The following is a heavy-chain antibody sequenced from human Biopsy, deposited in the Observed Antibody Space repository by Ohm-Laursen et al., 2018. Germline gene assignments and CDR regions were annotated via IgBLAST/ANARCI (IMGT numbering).Heavy chain of an antibody. CDR2: IYYSGST. CDR1: GGTISSDY. J-gene: IGHJ6*02. D-gene: IGHD2/OR15-2a*01. CDR3: ARATNSTGWPYYYFYGMDV. V-gene: IGHV4-59*01. Sequence: GTLSFTCTVSGGTISSDYWSWIRQTPGKGLEWIGYIYYSGSTNYNPSLKSRVTISVDTSKNQFSLRLNSVTAADTAVYYCARATNSTGWPYYYFYGMDVWGQGTTVTVS.